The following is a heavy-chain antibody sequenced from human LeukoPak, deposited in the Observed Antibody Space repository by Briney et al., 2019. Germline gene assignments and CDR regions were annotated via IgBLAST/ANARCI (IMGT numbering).Heavy chain of an antibody. CDR2: IYHSGST. V-gene: IGHV4-30-2*01. Sequence: SETLSVTCAVSGGSLSSGGYSWSWIRQPPGKGLEWIGYIYHSGSTYYNPSLKSRVTISVDRSKNQFSLKLNSVTAADTAVYYCARIRDYSQTKAEYYFDYWGQGTLVTVSS. CDR1: GGSLSSGGYS. D-gene: IGHD4-11*01. CDR3: ARIRDYSQTKAEYYFDY. J-gene: IGHJ4*02.